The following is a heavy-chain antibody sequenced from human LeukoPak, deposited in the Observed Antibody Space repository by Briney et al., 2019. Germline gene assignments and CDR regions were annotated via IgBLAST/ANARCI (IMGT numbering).Heavy chain of an antibody. V-gene: IGHV4-4*07. D-gene: IGHD3-22*01. CDR1: GGSISSYY. Sequence: SETLSLTCTVSGGSISSYYWSWIRQPAGKGLEWTGRIYTSGSTNYNPSLKSRVTMSVDTSKNQFSLKLSSVTAADTAVYYCARDYYDSSGYGSDYWGQGTLVTVSS. CDR2: IYTSGST. CDR3: ARDYYDSSGYGSDY. J-gene: IGHJ4*02.